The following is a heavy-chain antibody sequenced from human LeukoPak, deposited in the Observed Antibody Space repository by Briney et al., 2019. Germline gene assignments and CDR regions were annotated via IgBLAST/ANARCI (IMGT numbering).Heavy chain of an antibody. CDR3: ARGRIVGATYDAFDI. J-gene: IGHJ3*02. CDR1: GFTFSSYS. V-gene: IGHV3-21*01. Sequence: GGSLRLSCAASGFTFSSYSMNWVRQAPGKGLEWVSSISSSSSYIYYADSVKGRFTISRDNAKNSLYLQMNSLRAEDTAVYYCARGRIVGATYDAFDIWGQGTMVTVSS. CDR2: ISSSSSYI. D-gene: IGHD1-26*01.